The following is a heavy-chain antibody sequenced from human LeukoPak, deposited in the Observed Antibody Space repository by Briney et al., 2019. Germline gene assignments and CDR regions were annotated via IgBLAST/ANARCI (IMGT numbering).Heavy chain of an antibody. J-gene: IGHJ6*03. CDR3: ARGIVVVAQLGYYYYYMDV. CDR1: GGSISSGSYY. D-gene: IGHD2-15*01. Sequence: SETLSLTCTVSGGSISSGSYYWSWIRQPAGKGLEWIGRIYTSGSTNYNPSLKSRVTISVDTSKNQFSLKLSSVTAADAAVYYCARGIVVVAQLGYYYYYMDVWGKGTTVTISS. V-gene: IGHV4-61*02. CDR2: IYTSGST.